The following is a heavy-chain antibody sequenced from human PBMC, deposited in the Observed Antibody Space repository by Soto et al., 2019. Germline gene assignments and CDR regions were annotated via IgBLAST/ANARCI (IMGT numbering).Heavy chain of an antibody. V-gene: IGHV1-69*12. J-gene: IGHJ6*04. CDR1: GGTFSTDS. CDR2: IIPMFGTA. Sequence: QVQLVQSGAEVKKPVSSVKVSCKASGGTFSTDSISWVRQAPGQGLEWMGGIIPMFGTANNAQKFQGRVTITADESTSTAYMELSSLRSEDTAVYFCAREIDGYYGMDVWGKGTKVTVAS. CDR3: AREIDGYYGMDV.